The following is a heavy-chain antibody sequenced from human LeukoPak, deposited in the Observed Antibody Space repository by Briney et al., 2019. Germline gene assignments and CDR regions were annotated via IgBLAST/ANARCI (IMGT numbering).Heavy chain of an antibody. D-gene: IGHD2-2*01. J-gene: IGHJ4*02. CDR2: INWNNGKT. CDR3: ARPRDLCSSSSRPSFDY. CDR1: GFTFDDYG. Sequence: GGSLRLSCAASGFTFDDYGMSWVRQVPGKGLEWVAGINWNNGKTNYADSVKGRFTISRDNAKNSLYLQMNSLRDEDTALYYCARPRDLCSSSSRPSFDYWGQGTLVTVPS. V-gene: IGHV3-20*04.